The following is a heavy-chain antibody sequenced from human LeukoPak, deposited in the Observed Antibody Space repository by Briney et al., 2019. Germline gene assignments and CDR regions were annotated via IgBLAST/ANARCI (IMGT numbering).Heavy chain of an antibody. CDR2: IYWNDDK. V-gene: IGHV2-5*01. D-gene: IGHD2-15*01. J-gene: IGHJ5*02. Sequence: SGPTLVNPTQTLTLTCTFSGFSLSTSGGGVAWIRQPPGKALEWLALIYWNDDKHYSPSLRSRLTINKDTSKNQVVLTMTNMDPVDTATYFCARDRMGIGFDPWGQGTLVTVSS. CDR3: ARDRMGIGFDP. CDR1: GFSLSTSGGG.